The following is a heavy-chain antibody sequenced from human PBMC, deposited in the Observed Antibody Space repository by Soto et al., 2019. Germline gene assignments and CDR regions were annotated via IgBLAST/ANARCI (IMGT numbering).Heavy chain of an antibody. CDR2: ISAYNGNT. CDR1: GYTFTSYG. Sequence: SVEVSCKASGYTFTSYGISWVRQAPGQGLEWMGWISAYNGNTNYAQKLQGRVTMTTDTSTSTAYMELRSLRSDDTAVYYCAREPGRNEYYYYGMDVWGQGTTVTVSS. CDR3: AREPGRNEYYYYGMDV. J-gene: IGHJ6*02. V-gene: IGHV1-18*01. D-gene: IGHD3-10*01.